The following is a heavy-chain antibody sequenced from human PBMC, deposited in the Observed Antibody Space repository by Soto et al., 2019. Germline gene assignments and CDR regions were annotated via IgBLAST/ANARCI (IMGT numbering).Heavy chain of an antibody. J-gene: IGHJ6*02. V-gene: IGHV1-69*01. CDR1: GGTFSSYA. CDR3: ARGILTGYQYYYYYGMDV. D-gene: IGHD3-9*01. CDR2: IIPIFGTA. Sequence: QVQLVQSGAEVKKPGSSVKVSCKASGGTFSSYASSWVRQAPGQGLEWMGGIIPIFGTANYAQKFQGRVTITAHEATSTAYMELSSLRSEDTAVYYCARGILTGYQYYYYYGMDVWGQGTTVTVSS.